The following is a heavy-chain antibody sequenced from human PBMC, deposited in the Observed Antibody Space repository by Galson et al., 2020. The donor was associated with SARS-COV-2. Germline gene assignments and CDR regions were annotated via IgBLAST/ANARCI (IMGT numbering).Heavy chain of an antibody. CDR2: IFYSGFT. CDR3: ARSGYSSSWYRPPHNWFDP. D-gene: IGHD6-13*01. V-gene: IGHV4-31*03. J-gene: IGHJ5*02. Sequence: SETLSLTCTVSGGSITSDGSYWSWIRQHPGKGLEWIGYIFYSGFTYYSPSLKSRITMSLDTAKNQFSLKLSSVTAADTAVYYCARSGYSSSWYRPPHNWFDPWGQGTLVTVSS. CDR1: GGSITSDGSY.